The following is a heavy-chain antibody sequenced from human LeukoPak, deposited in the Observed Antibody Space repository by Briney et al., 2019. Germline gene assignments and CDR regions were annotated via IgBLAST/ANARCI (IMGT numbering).Heavy chain of an antibody. Sequence: GGSLRLSCAASGFTFSTYGMHWVRQAPGKGLEWVAFIRYDGSNKYYADSVKGRFTISRDNSKNTLYLQMNSLRAEDTAVYYCAKDPGQLWFGELSFDYWDQGTLVTVSS. CDR2: IRYDGSNK. V-gene: IGHV3-30*02. J-gene: IGHJ4*02. CDR3: AKDPGQLWFGELSFDY. D-gene: IGHD3-10*01. CDR1: GFTFSTYG.